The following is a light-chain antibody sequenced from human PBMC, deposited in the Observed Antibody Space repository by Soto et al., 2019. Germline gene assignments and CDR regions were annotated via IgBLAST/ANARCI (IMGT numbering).Light chain of an antibody. J-gene: IGLJ3*02. CDR1: TANIEANY. CDR2: RNK. Sequence: QSVLIQPPSASGTPGQRVTISCSGSTANIEANYVYWYQQFPGTAPKLLIYRNKERPSGVPDRFSGSKSGTSASLAVSGLRSEDEADYFCISWDDSLSAWVFGGGTKLTVL. V-gene: IGLV1-47*01. CDR3: ISWDDSLSAWV.